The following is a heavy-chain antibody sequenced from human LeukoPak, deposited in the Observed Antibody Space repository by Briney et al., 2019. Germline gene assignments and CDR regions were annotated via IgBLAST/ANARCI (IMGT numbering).Heavy chain of an antibody. CDR1: GFTFSSYA. V-gene: IGHV3-30-3*01. D-gene: IGHD3-3*01. CDR2: TSYDGSNK. J-gene: IGHJ4*02. Sequence: GGSLRLSCAASGFTFSSYAMHWVRQAPGKGLEWVAVTSYDGSNKYYADSVKGRFTISRDNSKNTLYLQMNSLRAEDTAVYYCARDHDFWSGYCPDYWGQGTLVTVSS. CDR3: ARDHDFWSGYCPDY.